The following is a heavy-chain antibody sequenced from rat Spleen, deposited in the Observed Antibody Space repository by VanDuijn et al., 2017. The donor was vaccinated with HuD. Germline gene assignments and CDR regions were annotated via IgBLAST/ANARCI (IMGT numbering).Heavy chain of an antibody. D-gene: IGHD5-1*01. J-gene: IGHJ4*01. CDR1: GFSLTSYN. Sequence: QVQLKESGPGLVQPSQTLSLTCTVAGFSLTSYNVHWVRQPPGKGLEWMGVIWNTGGTRYNSALKSRLSISKDTSKSQVFLKMNSLQTEDTDTYYCAREQANWYVMDAWGQGASVTVSS. CDR2: IWNTGGT. CDR3: AREQANWYVMDA. V-gene: IGHV2-41*01.